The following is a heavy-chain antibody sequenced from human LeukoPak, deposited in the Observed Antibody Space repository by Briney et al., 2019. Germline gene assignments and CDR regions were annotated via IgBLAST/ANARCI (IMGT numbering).Heavy chain of an antibody. Sequence: GGSLRLSCAASGFTFSSYAMSWVRQAPGKGLEWVANIKYDGSGKYYADSVKGRFTISRDDAKNSLYLEMNRLRVEDTAVYYCARDLFSGSYQEDFWGQGTLVTVSS. J-gene: IGHJ4*02. V-gene: IGHV3-7*01. D-gene: IGHD1-26*01. CDR2: IKYDGSGK. CDR3: ARDLFSGSYQEDF. CDR1: GFTFSSYA.